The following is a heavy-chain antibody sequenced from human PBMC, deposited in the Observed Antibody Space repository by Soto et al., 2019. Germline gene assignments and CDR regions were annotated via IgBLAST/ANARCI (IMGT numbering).Heavy chain of an antibody. CDR3: ARSQYSSGWSSQSRVSAYYYYGMDV. CDR1: GGTFSSYA. J-gene: IGHJ6*02. Sequence: ASVKVSCKASGGTFSSYAISWVRQAPGQGLEWMGGIIPIFGTANYAQKFQGRVTITADESTSTAYMELSSLRSEDTAVYYCARSQYSSGWSSQSRVSAYYYYGMDVWGQGTTVTVSS. V-gene: IGHV1-69*13. D-gene: IGHD6-19*01. CDR2: IIPIFGTA.